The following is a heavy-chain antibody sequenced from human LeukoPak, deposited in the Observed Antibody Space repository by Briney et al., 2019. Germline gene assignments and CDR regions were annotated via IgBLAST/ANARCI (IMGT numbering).Heavy chain of an antibody. CDR1: VFPSTDYF. CDR3: ARAKSRSSTYYLGH. J-gene: IGHJ4*02. Sequence: ASVKVSRTASVFPSTDYFIRWVRQAPGQGIQWMGWIKPYIVATNFGQNFLARVSFTMDASNATVFMELKSLTSDHTAIYYCARAKSRSSTYYLGHWGQGTLVTVSS. V-gene: IGHV1-2*02. D-gene: IGHD2/OR15-2a*01. CDR2: IKPYIVAT.